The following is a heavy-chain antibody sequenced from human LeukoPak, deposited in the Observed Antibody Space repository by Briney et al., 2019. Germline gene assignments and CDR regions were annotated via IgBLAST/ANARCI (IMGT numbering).Heavy chain of an antibody. CDR1: GYTFTSYG. D-gene: IGHD3-10*01. V-gene: IGHV1-18*01. Sequence: ASVKVSCKASGYTFTSYGISWVRQAPGQGLEWMGWISAYNGNTNYAQKLQGRVTMTTDTSTSTAYMELRSLRPDDTAVYYCASVVRGVNWFDPWGQGTLVTVSS. J-gene: IGHJ5*02. CDR3: ASVVRGVNWFDP. CDR2: ISAYNGNT.